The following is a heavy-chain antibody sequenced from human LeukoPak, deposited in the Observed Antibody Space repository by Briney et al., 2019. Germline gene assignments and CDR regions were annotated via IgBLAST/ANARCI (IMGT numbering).Heavy chain of an antibody. Sequence: GGSLRLSCAASGFNFASNWMHWVRQTPGKGLEWVSSISSSSSYIYYADSVKGRFTISRDNAKNSLYLQMNSLRAEDTAVYYCAREYYYDSSGYLHEPTNYYYYYGMDVWGQGTTVTVSS. CDR3: AREYYYDSSGYLHEPTNYYYYYGMDV. V-gene: IGHV3-21*01. CDR1: GFNFASNW. J-gene: IGHJ6*02. D-gene: IGHD3-22*01. CDR2: ISSSSSYI.